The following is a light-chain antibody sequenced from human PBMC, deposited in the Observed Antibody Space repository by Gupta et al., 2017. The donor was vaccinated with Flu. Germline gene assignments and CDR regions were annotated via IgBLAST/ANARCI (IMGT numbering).Light chain of an antibody. CDR1: ALPKKY. V-gene: IGLV3-10*01. CDR3: YSTDSSGNRVL. Sequence: SDALTQPPSVSLAPGQTARITCSGDALPKKYASWFQQAAGRAPVLVIYEDTKRPSEIPERFSGSSSGTMATLTITGAQVGDEADYYCYSTDSSGNRVLFGGGTRLTVL. J-gene: IGLJ2*01. CDR2: EDT.